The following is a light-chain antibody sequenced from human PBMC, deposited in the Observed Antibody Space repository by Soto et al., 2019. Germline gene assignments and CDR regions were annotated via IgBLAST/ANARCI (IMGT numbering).Light chain of an antibody. J-gene: IGKJ2*01. CDR1: QSVSSSY. Sequence: EIVLTQSPGTLSLSPGERATLSFRASQSVSSSYLAWYQQKPGQAPRLLIYGASSRATGIPDRFSGSGSGTDFTLTISRLETEDFAVYYCQQYGSSPMYTFGQGTKLEIK. V-gene: IGKV3-20*01. CDR3: QQYGSSPMYT. CDR2: GAS.